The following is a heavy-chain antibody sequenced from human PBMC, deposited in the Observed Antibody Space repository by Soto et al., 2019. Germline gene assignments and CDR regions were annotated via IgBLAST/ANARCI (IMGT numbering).Heavy chain of an antibody. J-gene: IGHJ3*02. CDR2: IYYSGST. V-gene: IGHV4-31*03. D-gene: IGHD5-12*01. CDR1: GGSISSGGYY. CDR3: ATLRDGYIPAQDAFDI. Sequence: QVQLQESGPGLVKPSQTLSLTCTVSGGSISSGGYYWSWIRQHPGKGLEWIGYIYYSGSTYYNPSLKSRVTISVDTSKNQFSLKLSSVTAADTAVYYCATLRDGYIPAQDAFDIWGQGTMVTVSS.